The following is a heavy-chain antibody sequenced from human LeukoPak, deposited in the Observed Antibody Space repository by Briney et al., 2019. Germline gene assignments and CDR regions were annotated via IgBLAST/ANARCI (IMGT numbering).Heavy chain of an antibody. CDR3: AKSHSVAQRGYFDY. Sequence: PGGSLRLSCVASIFTFSTYAVSWVRPAPGKGLEWLSTISDSGDNTYYADSVKGRFTISRDNSKNTLYLQMNSLRAEDTAVYYCAKSHSVAQRGYFDYWGQGTLVTVSS. J-gene: IGHJ4*02. CDR1: IFTFSTYA. V-gene: IGHV3-23*01. CDR2: ISDSGDNT. D-gene: IGHD2-15*01.